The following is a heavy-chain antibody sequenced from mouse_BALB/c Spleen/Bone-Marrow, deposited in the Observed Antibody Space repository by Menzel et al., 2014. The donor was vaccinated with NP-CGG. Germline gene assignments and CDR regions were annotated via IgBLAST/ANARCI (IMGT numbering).Heavy chain of an antibody. Sequence: QVQLKHSGPELVRPGASVKMSCKASGYTFTSYWAHWVKQRPGQGLEWIGMIDPSNSETRLAQKFRDKATLNVDKSSNTAYMQLSSLTSEDSAVYYCARLDGDYRNYFDYWGQGTSLTISS. V-gene: IGHV1S127*01. J-gene: IGHJ2*02. CDR1: GYTFTSYW. CDR2: IDPSNSET. CDR3: ARLDGDYRNYFDY. D-gene: IGHD2-13*01.